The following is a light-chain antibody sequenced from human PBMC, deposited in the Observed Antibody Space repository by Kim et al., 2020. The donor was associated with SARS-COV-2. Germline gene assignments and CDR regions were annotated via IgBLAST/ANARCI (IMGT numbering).Light chain of an antibody. J-gene: IGLJ1*01. CDR2: DVS. Sequence: QSITISCTGTSSDIGSYNYVSWYQQHPGKAPKLMIYDVSERPSGVSNRFSGSKSGNTASLTISGLQAEDEADYYCSSYTSSSTSYVFGTGTKVTVL. CDR3: SSYTSSSTSYV. CDR1: SSDIGSYNY. V-gene: IGLV2-14*04.